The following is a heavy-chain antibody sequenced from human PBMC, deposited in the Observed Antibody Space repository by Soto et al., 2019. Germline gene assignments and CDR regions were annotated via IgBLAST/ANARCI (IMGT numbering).Heavy chain of an antibody. Sequence: EVQLLDSGGALVQPGGSLRLSFAAPGFPFSSNAMNWVRQAPGKGLEWVSVISGSGDSTYYADSVKGRFTISRDNSKNTLYLQMNSLRTEDTAVYYCARRGPGTYFDYWGQGTLVTVSS. CDR3: ARRGPGTYFDY. D-gene: IGHD6-13*01. V-gene: IGHV3-23*01. CDR1: GFPFSSNA. CDR2: ISGSGDST. J-gene: IGHJ4*02.